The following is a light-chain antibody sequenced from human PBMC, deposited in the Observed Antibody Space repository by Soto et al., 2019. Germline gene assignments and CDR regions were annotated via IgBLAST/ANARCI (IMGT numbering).Light chain of an antibody. J-gene: IGKJ2*03. CDR3: QHYGRSPMYS. CDR1: QSISSNS. Sequence: EIVLTQSPGTLCLSPGEGATLSCRASQSISSNSLAWYQHKPGQAPRLLIYGASIRATGIPYRFSGSGYGTNFARTVITLEPEDSAVYNCQHYGRSPMYSFSQRTDLEIK. V-gene: IGKV3-20*01. CDR2: GAS.